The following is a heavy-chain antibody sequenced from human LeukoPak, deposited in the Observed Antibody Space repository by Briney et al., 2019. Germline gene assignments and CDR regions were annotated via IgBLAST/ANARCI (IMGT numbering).Heavy chain of an antibody. Sequence: PGGSLRLSCAASGFTFSSYGMHWVRQAPGKGLEWVAVISYDGSNKYYADSVKGRFTISRDNSKNTLYLQMNSLRAEDTAVYYSAKSLSLDWLLSWDYWGQGTLVTVSS. CDR1: GFTFSSYG. D-gene: IGHD3-9*01. CDR2: ISYDGSNK. CDR3: AKSLSLDWLLSWDY. J-gene: IGHJ4*02. V-gene: IGHV3-30*18.